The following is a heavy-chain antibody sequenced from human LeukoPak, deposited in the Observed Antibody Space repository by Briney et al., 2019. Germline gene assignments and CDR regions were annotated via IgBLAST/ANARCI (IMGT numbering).Heavy chain of an antibody. Sequence: PSETLSLTCTVSGGSISSSSYYWNWIRQPPGKGLEWIGSISYSGSTNYNPSLESRVTISVDTSKNQISLKLSSVTAADTTVYYCARAPERWYSYGSYTFYYMDVWGKGTTVTVSS. CDR2: ISYSGST. D-gene: IGHD5-18*01. CDR3: ARAPERWYSYGSYTFYYMDV. CDR1: GGSISSSSYY. V-gene: IGHV4-61*01. J-gene: IGHJ6*03.